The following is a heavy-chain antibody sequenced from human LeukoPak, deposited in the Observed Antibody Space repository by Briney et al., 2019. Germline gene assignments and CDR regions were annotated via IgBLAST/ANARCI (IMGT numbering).Heavy chain of an antibody. J-gene: IGHJ4*02. CDR1: GFTFSNAW. CDR2: IKSKTDGGTT. Sequence: PGGSLRLSCAASGFTFSNAWMSWARQAPGKGLEWVGRIKSKTDGGTTDYAAPVKGRFTISRDNAKNSLYLQMNSLRAEDTALYYCAKDISAATPWYYFDYWGQGTLVTVSS. CDR3: AKDISAATPWYYFDY. D-gene: IGHD2-15*01. V-gene: IGHV3-15*05.